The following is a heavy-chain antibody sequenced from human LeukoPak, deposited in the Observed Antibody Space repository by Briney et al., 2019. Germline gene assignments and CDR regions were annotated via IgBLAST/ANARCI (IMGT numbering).Heavy chain of an antibody. CDR3: ARHGIAAALDY. Sequence: SETLSLTCTVSGGSISSYYWSWIRQPPGKGLEWIRYIYTSGSTNYNPSLKSRVTISVDTSKNQFALKLSSVTAADTAVYYCARHGIAAALDYWGQGTLVTVSS. D-gene: IGHD6-13*01. CDR2: IYTSGST. V-gene: IGHV4-4*09. CDR1: GGSISSYY. J-gene: IGHJ4*02.